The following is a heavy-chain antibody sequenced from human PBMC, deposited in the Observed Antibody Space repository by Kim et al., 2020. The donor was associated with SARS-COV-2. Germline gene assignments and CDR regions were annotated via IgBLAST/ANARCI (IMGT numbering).Heavy chain of an antibody. D-gene: IGHD3-10*01. V-gene: IGHV1-2*02. J-gene: IGHJ5*02. CDR1: GDTFTGYY. Sequence: ASVKVSCKASGDTFTGYYMHWVRQAPGQGLEWMGWINPNSGGTNYAQKFQGRVTMTRDTSISTAYMELSRLRSDDTAVYYCARLPRTRITMVRGVIPWFDPWGQGTLVTVSS. CDR2: INPNSGGT. CDR3: ARLPRTRITMVRGVIPWFDP.